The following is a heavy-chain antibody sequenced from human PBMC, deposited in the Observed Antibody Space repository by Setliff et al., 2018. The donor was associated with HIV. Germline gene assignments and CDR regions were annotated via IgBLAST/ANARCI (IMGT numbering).Heavy chain of an antibody. CDR1: GGIFSSYA. D-gene: IGHD1-7*01. CDR3: ARVWEWNYDLGY. V-gene: IGHV1-69*05. Sequence: SVKVSCKASGGIFSSYAFSWVRQAPGQGLEWMGGIIPLFGSTDYAQKLQGRVTMTRDTSTSTAYMELRSLRSDDTAVYYCARVWEWNYDLGYWGQGTLVTVSS. CDR2: IIPLFGST. J-gene: IGHJ4*02.